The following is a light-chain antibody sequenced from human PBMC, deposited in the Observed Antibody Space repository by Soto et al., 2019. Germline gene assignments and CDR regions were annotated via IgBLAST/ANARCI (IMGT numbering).Light chain of an antibody. CDR2: LGS. Sequence: IVLTQSPLSLPVTPGEPASISCRSSQSLLHSNGYNYLDWYLQKPGQSPQLLIYLGSNRSSGVPDRFSGSGSGTDLTLKISRVDAEDVGVYYCMQALQSPRTFGQGTKVEFK. CDR3: MQALQSPRT. V-gene: IGKV2-28*01. J-gene: IGKJ1*01. CDR1: QSLLHSNGYNY.